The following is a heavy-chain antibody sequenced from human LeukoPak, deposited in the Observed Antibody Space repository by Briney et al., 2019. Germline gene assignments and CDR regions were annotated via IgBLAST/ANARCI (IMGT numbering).Heavy chain of an antibody. V-gene: IGHV4-34*01. CDR2: INHSGST. CDR3: ARGGSGDTAMARKGFPRGYYFDY. CDR1: GGSFSGYY. D-gene: IGHD5-18*01. Sequence: SETLSLTCAVYGGSFSGYYWSWIRQPPGKGLEWIGEINHSGSTNYNPSLKSRVTISVDTSKNQFSLKLSSVTAADTAVYYCARGGSGDTAMARKGFPRGYYFDYWGQGTLVTVSS. J-gene: IGHJ4*02.